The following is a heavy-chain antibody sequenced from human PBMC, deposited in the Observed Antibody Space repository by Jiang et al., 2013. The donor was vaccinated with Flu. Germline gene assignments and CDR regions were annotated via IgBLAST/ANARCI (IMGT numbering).Heavy chain of an antibody. CDR2: IIPISGTT. CDR3: ARVTSCGGDCYYFDS. D-gene: IGHD2-21*02. CDR1: GNSVRSSV. J-gene: IGHJ4*02. V-gene: IGHV1-69*06. Sequence: GAEVKKPGSSVRVSCKASGNSVRSSVINWVRQAPGQGLEWMGGIIPISGTTHNAQKFQGRVTITADKSTTIVYMELSSLRSEDTAVYYCARVTSCGGDCYYFDSVGPGNPGHRLL.